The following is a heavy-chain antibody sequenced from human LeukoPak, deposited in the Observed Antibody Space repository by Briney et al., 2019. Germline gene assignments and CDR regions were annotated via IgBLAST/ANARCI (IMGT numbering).Heavy chain of an antibody. J-gene: IGHJ5*02. D-gene: IGHD3-10*01. CDR1: GGSISNYY. CDR3: ARTGVRGAPHRFDP. CDR2: IYYSGST. V-gene: IGHV4-59*08. Sequence: PSETLSLTCTVSGGSISNYYWSWIRQPPGKGLEWIGFIYYSGSTNYNPSLKSRVTISVDTSKNQFSLKLSSVTAADTAVYYCARTGVRGAPHRFDPWGQGTLVTVSS.